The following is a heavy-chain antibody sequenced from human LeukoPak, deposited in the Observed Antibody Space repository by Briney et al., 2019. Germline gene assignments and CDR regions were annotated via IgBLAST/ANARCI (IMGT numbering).Heavy chain of an antibody. D-gene: IGHD1/OR15-1a*01. CDR1: GFTLSSYR. CDR2: INSDGSDT. Sequence: GGSLRLSCAASGFTLSSYRMHWVRQVPGKGLVWVSRINSDGSDTSYADSVKGRFTISRGNAKNTLYLQMNSLRAEDTAVYYCARDTATTGSSWFDPWGQGTLVTVSS. V-gene: IGHV3-74*01. CDR3: ARDTATTGSSWFDP. J-gene: IGHJ5*02.